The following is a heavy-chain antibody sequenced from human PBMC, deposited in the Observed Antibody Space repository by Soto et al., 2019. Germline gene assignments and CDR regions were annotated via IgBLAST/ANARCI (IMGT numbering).Heavy chain of an antibody. D-gene: IGHD2-21*02. CDR3: ARDMSGCSSSDCYLSGWFDP. CDR1: GAPITSGAYS. V-gene: IGHV4-30-2*01. J-gene: IGHJ5*02. CDR2: IYKSGST. Sequence: QLQLRESGSGLVKPSQTLSLTCTVSGAPITSGAYSWSWIRQPPGKGLEWIGFIYKSGSTHYNTSLKSLVTLSVNRSKNHSSLQLTSLTAADTAVYYCARDMSGCSSSDCYLSGWFDPWGPGTLVTVSS.